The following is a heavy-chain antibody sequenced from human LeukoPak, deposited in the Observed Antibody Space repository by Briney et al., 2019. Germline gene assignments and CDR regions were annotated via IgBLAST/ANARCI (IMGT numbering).Heavy chain of an antibody. D-gene: IGHD1-20*01. CDR2: IYYSGST. CDR1: GGSISSYY. J-gene: IGHJ4*02. Sequence: PSETLSLTCTVSGGSISSYYWSWIRQPPGKGLEWIGYIYYSGSTNYNPSLKSRVTISVDTSKNQFSLKLSSVTAADTAVYYCARERRRYNWNDGGRRIDYWAREPWSPSPQ. CDR3: ARERRRYNWNDGGRRIDY. V-gene: IGHV4-59*01.